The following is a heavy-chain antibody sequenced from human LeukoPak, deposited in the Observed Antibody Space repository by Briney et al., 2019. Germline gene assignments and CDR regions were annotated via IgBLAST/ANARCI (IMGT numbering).Heavy chain of an antibody. CDR1: VVSLRSNY. J-gene: IGHJ4*02. Sequence: PSDTLSLTRTLSVVSLRSNYWSWRRQPPGQGQGCIGDTHNTGDTNYNPSLKSRVTISMDPPKKHLSLRLSSVTAADPALYFCAGYDHSSFLAYWGRGNLGTVSS. CDR2: THNTGDT. CDR3: AGYDHSSFLAY. D-gene: IGHD4-11*01. V-gene: IGHV4-59*07.